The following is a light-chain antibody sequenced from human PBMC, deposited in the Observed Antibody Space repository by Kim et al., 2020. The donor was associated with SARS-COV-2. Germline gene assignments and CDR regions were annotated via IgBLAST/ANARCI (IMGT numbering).Light chain of an antibody. CDR1: QSVNSNH. V-gene: IGKV3-20*01. CDR2: GAS. Sequence: EIVLTQSPGILSLSPGERATLSCRASQSVNSNHLAWYQQKTGQPPRLLIYGASSRATGIPDRFGGSGSGTDFTLTISRLEPEDFAVYYCRQYAASRTFGQGTKVDIK. J-gene: IGKJ1*01. CDR3: RQYAASRT.